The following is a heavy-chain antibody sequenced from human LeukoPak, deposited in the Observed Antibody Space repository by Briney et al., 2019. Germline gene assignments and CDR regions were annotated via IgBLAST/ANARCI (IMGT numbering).Heavy chain of an antibody. CDR2: IYYRGST. V-gene: IGHV4-39*07. CDR1: GGSISSTIYY. Sequence: SETLSLTCTVSGGSISSTIYYWGWIRQPPGKGLEWIGSIYYRGSTYYNPSLKSRVAISVDTSKNQFSLKLSSVTAADTAVYYCARGTISGNWFDPWGQGTLVTVSS. J-gene: IGHJ5*02. D-gene: IGHD1-26*01. CDR3: ARGTISGNWFDP.